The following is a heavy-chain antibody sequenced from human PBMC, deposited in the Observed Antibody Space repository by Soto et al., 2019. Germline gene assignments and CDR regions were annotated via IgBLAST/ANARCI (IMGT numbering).Heavy chain of an antibody. CDR1: GITFTNAW. CDR2: LKSRRAGGTS. V-gene: IGHV3-15*01. CDR3: TTDGGVSEYPLFWA. D-gene: IGHD2-8*02. J-gene: IGHJ5*02. Sequence: EVQLVESGGGLVKPGESLRLSCVASGITFTNAWMGWVRQAPGKGLEWIGRLKSRRAGGTSDYAAPVKGRFTISKDESKNTLYLQMNSLKTEDTAVYHCTTDGGVSEYPLFWAWGQGAQVTVSS.